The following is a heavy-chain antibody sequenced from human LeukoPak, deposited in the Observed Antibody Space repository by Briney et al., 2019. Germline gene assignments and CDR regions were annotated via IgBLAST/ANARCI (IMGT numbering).Heavy chain of an antibody. Sequence: PGGSLRLSCAASGFTFSSYGMIWVRQAPGKGLEWVSGISGSGGSTYLADSVKGRFTISRDNSKNSLYLQMSSLRSEDTAVYYCARVRAVGIVVVIPREIGYWGQGTLVTVSS. D-gene: IGHD2-2*01. V-gene: IGHV3-23*01. CDR3: ARVRAVGIVVVIPREIGY. CDR1: GFTFSSYG. CDR2: ISGSGGST. J-gene: IGHJ4*02.